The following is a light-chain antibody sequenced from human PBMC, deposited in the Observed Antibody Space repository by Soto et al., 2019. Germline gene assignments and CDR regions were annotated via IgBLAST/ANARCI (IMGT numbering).Light chain of an antibody. J-gene: IGLJ2*01. CDR3: SSYAGSSNFV. CDR1: SSDVGGYKY. Sequence: QSALTQPPSASGSPGQSVTISCTGTSSDVGGYKYVSWYQQHPGKAPKLIIYEASKRPSGVPDRFSGSKSGNTASLTVSGLQAEDEADYYCSSYAGSSNFVFGGGTQLTV. CDR2: EAS. V-gene: IGLV2-8*01.